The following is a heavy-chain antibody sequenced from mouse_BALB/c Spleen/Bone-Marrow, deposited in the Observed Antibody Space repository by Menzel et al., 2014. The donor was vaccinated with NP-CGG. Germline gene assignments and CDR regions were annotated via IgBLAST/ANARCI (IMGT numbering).Heavy chain of an antibody. CDR1: GFTFSSLG. J-gene: IGHJ2*01. Sequence: EVKLVESGGGLVQPGGSRKLSCAASGFTFSSLGMHWVRQAPEKGLEWVAYISSGSGTIYYADTVMGRFTISRDNPKNTLFLQMTSLRSEDTAMYYCARSGSSSGYFDYWGQGTTLTVSS. D-gene: IGHD1-1*01. V-gene: IGHV5-17*02. CDR2: ISSGSGTI. CDR3: ARSGSSSGYFDY.